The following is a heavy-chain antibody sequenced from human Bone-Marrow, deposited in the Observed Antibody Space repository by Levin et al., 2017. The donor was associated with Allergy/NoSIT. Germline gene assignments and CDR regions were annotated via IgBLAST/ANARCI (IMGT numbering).Heavy chain of an antibody. CDR1: GGSISSGGYY. J-gene: IGHJ5*02. CDR3: TAAAATGTPYNWFDP. V-gene: IGHV4-31*03. CDR2: IYYSGST. Sequence: SQTLSLTCTVSGGSISSGGYYWSWIRQHPGKGLEWIGYIYYSGSTYYNPSLKSRVTISVDTSKNQFSLKLSSVTAADTAVYYCTAAAATGTPYNWFDPWGQGTLVTVSS. D-gene: IGHD6-13*01.